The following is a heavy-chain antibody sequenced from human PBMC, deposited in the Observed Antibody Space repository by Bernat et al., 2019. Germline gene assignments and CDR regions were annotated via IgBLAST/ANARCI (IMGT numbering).Heavy chain of an antibody. D-gene: IGHD6-13*01. CDR1: GFTVSSNY. V-gene: IGHV3-53*02. J-gene: IGHJ3*02. Sequence: EVQLVETGGGLIQPGGSLRLSCAASGFTVSSNYMSWVRQAPGKGLEWVSVIYRGGSTYYADSVKGRFTISRDNSKNTLYLQMNSLRAEDTAVYYCARGRAAGSDAFDIWGQGTMVTVSS. CDR2: IYRGGST. CDR3: ARGRAAGSDAFDI.